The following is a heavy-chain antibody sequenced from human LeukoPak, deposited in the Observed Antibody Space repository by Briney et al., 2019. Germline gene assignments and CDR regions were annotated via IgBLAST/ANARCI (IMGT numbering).Heavy chain of an antibody. D-gene: IGHD3-22*01. CDR2: ISYSGST. Sequence: SETLSLTCTVSGDSISSGSYYWSWIRQPPGKGLEWIGYISYSGSTKYNPSLESRVTITVDTSKNQFSLKVSSVTAADTAVYYCAREGYDSKVYYKADYWGQGTLVTVSS. J-gene: IGHJ4*02. CDR3: AREGYDSKVYYKADY. V-gene: IGHV4-61*01. CDR1: GDSISSGSYY.